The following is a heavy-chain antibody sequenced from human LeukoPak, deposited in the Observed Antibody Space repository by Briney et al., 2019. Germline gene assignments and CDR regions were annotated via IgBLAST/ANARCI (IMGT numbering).Heavy chain of an antibody. CDR2: ISSSGSTI. CDR3: ARCTYYDSSGYYDY. V-gene: IGHV3-48*03. D-gene: IGHD3-22*01. Sequence: GGSLRLSCAASGFTFSSYEMNWVRQAPGKGLEWVPYISSSGSTIYYADSVKGRFTISRDNAKNSLYLQMNSLRAEDTAVYYCARCTYYDSSGYYDYWGQGTLVTVSS. CDR1: GFTFSSYE. J-gene: IGHJ4*02.